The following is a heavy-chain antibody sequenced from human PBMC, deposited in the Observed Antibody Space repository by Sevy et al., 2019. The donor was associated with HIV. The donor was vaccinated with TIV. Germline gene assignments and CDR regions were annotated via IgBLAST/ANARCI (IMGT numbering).Heavy chain of an antibody. CDR3: AREGTEGAASDDAFDI. CDR1: GFTFSSYS. J-gene: IGHJ3*02. CDR2: ISSSSSTI. D-gene: IGHD6-13*01. V-gene: IGHV3-48*02. Sequence: GGSLRLSCAASGFTFSSYSMNWVRQAPGKGLEWVSYISSSSSTIYYADSVKGRFTISRDNAKNSLYLQMNSLRDEDTAVYYCAREGTEGAASDDAFDIWGQGTMVTVSS.